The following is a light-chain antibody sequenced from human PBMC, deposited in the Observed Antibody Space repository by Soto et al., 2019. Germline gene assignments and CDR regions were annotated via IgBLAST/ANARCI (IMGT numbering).Light chain of an antibody. Sequence: EIVLTQSPATLSLSPGERATLSCRASQSVSSYLTWYQQKPGQAPRLLIYDASNRATGIPVRFSGSGSGTDYTLTVSSLEPEDFAVYYCQQYGSSPFTFGPGTKV. CDR2: DAS. CDR3: QQYGSSPFT. V-gene: IGKV3-11*01. CDR1: QSVSSY. J-gene: IGKJ3*01.